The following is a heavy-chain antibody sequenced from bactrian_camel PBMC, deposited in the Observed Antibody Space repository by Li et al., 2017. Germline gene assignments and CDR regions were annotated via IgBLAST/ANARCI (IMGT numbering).Heavy chain of an antibody. J-gene: IGHJ4*01. Sequence: HVQLVESGGGSVQAGGSLRLSCAASGYTDSRHCMGWFRQAPGKEREGVAGTDTVGGPTKYLDSVKGRFTISRDNAEKTVYLQMNQLGPEDTGLYFCANVPPTSLAVGLGARGQGTQVTVS. CDR1: GYTDSRHC. D-gene: IGHD5*01. V-gene: IGHV3S1*01. CDR2: TDTVGGPT.